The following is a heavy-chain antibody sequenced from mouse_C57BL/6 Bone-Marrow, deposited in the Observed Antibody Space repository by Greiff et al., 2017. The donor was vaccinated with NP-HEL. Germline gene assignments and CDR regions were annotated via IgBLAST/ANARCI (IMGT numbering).Heavy chain of an antibody. V-gene: IGHV14-4*01. D-gene: IGHD2-4*01. CDR2: IDPENGDT. Sequence: EVQRVESGAELVRPGASVKLSCTASGFNIKDDYMHWVKQRPEQGLEWIGWIDPENGDTEYASKFQGKATITADTSSNPAYLQLSSLTSEDTAVYYCTPIYYDYSAYWGQGTLVTVSA. J-gene: IGHJ3*01. CDR3: TPIYYDYSAY. CDR1: GFNIKDDY.